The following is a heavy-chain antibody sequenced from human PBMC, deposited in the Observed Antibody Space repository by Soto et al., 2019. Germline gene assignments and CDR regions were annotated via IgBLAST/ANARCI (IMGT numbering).Heavy chain of an antibody. V-gene: IGHV4-39*01. CDR3: ARPLAAAGPSRFDY. D-gene: IGHD6-13*01. CDR1: GGSISSSSYY. Sequence: QLQLQESGPGLVKPSETLSLTCTVSGGSISSSSYYWGWIRQPPGKGLEWIGSIYYSGSTYYNPSLKSRVTISVDTSKTQFSLKLSSVTAADTAVYYWARPLAAAGPSRFDYGGQGTLVTVPS. CDR2: IYYSGST. J-gene: IGHJ4*02.